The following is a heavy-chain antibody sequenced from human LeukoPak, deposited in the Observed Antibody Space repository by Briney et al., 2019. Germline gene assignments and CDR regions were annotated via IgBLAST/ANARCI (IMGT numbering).Heavy chain of an antibody. CDR1: GYTFTSYY. V-gene: IGHV1-46*01. J-gene: IGHJ4*02. CDR2: INPSGGST. Sequence: ASVKVSCKASGYTFTSYYMHWVRQAPGHGLEWMGIINPSGGSTSYAQKFQGRVTMTRDTSTSTVYMELSSLRSEDTAVYYCARDTYYYDSSGYPFDYWGQGTLVTVSS. CDR3: ARDTYYYDSSGYPFDY. D-gene: IGHD3-22*01.